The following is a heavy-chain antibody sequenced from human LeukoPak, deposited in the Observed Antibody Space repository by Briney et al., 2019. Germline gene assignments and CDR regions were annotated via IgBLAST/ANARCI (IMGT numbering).Heavy chain of an antibody. J-gene: IGHJ4*02. V-gene: IGHV6-1*01. D-gene: IGHD2-2*01. CDR3: ARVGDIVVVPAATNFDY. CDR2: TYYRSKWYN. CDR1: GDSVSSNSAA. Sequence: SQTLSLTCAISGDSVSSNSAAWNWIRQSPSRGLEWLGRTYYRSKWYNDYAVSVKSRITINQDTSKNLFSLQLNSVTPEDTAVYYCARVGDIVVVPAATNFDYWGQGTLVTVSS.